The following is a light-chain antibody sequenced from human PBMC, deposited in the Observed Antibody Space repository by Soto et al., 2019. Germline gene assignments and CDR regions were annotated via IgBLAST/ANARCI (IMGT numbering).Light chain of an antibody. CDR3: QKYDSALSRT. CDR2: AAS. CDR1: QGIANY. V-gene: IGKV1-27*01. Sequence: DIQMTQSPSSLSASVGDRVTITCRASQGIANYLAWYQQKPGKVPKLLIYAASTLHSGVPSRFSGSGFGTDFTLTISSLQPEDVPTYYCQKYDSALSRTFGQGTKVEIK. J-gene: IGKJ1*01.